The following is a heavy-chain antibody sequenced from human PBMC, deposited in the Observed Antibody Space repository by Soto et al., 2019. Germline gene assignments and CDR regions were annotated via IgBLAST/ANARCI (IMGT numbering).Heavy chain of an antibody. D-gene: IGHD3-10*02. J-gene: IGHJ4*02. CDR3: ARSYVHSRPSDY. Sequence: GASVKVSCKASGYSVTAYYMHWLRQAPGQAFEWMGIIKPGDHGTRYSHNFQGRVAMTSDTSTSTVYLELSSLRSEDTALYYCARSYVHSRPSDYRGQQTLFAVAS. CDR1: GYSVTAYY. V-gene: IGHV1-46*01. CDR2: IKPGDHGT.